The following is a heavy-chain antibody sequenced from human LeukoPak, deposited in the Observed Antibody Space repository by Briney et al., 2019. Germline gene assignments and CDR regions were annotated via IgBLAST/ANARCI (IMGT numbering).Heavy chain of an antibody. Sequence: ASVKVSCKASGYTFTSYGISWVRQAPGQGLEWMGWISGYNGNTNYAQNLQGRVTMTTDTSTSTAYMELRSLRFDDTAVYYCARAQGPSSSWHNWFDPWGQGTLVTVSS. CDR2: ISGYNGNT. D-gene: IGHD6-13*01. CDR1: GYTFTSYG. CDR3: ARAQGPSSSWHNWFDP. V-gene: IGHV1-18*01. J-gene: IGHJ5*02.